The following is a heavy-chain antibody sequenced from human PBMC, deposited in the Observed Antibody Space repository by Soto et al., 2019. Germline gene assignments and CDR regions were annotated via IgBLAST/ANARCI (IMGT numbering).Heavy chain of an antibody. V-gene: IGHV3-30*18. Sequence: LRLSCAASGFTFNTYGMHWVRQAPGKGLEWVTLISYDGSNSYYADSVKGRFTISRDNSKNTLYLQMNSLRDEDTAVYYCAKERIYYASRNYCDYWGQGTLVTVSS. CDR2: ISYDGSNS. CDR3: AKERIYYASRNYCDY. J-gene: IGHJ4*02. D-gene: IGHD3-10*01. CDR1: GFTFNTYG.